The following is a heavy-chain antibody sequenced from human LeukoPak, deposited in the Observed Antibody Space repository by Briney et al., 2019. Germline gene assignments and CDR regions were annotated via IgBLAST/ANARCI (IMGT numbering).Heavy chain of an antibody. CDR1: GFTFSSYS. Sequence: PGGSLRLSCAASGFTFSSYSMNWVRQAPGKGLEWVSSISSSSSYIYYADSVKGRFTISRDNAKNSLYLQMNSLRAEDTAVYYCARDRMVVVAAFSFDYRGQGTLVTVSS. V-gene: IGHV3-21*01. D-gene: IGHD2-15*01. J-gene: IGHJ4*02. CDR2: ISSSSSYI. CDR3: ARDRMVVVAAFSFDY.